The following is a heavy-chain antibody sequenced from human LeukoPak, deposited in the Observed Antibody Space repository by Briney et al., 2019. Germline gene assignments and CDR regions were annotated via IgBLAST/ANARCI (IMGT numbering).Heavy chain of an antibody. CDR3: AREAAAAGRGDY. J-gene: IGHJ4*02. CDR2: IIPIFGTA. CDR1: GYTFTSYG. D-gene: IGHD6-13*01. V-gene: IGHV1-69*13. Sequence: ASVKVSCKASGYTFTSYGISWVRQAPGQGLEWMGGIIPIFGTANYAQKFQGRVTITADESTSTAYMELSSLRSEDTAVYYCAREAAAAGRGDYWGQGTLVTVSS.